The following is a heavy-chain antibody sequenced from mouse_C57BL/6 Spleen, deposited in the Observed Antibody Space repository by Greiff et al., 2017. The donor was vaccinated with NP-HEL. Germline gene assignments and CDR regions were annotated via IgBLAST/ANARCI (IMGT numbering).Heavy chain of an antibody. Sequence: QVQLKESGAELARPGASVKMSCKASGYTFTSYTMHWVKQRPGQGLEWIGYINPSSGYTKYNQKFKDKATLTADKSSSTAYMQLSSLTSEDSAVYYCAIGKDYGSTYYAMDYWGQGTSVTVSS. D-gene: IGHD1-1*01. CDR2: INPSSGYT. V-gene: IGHV1-4*01. CDR3: AIGKDYGSTYYAMDY. CDR1: GYTFTSYT. J-gene: IGHJ4*01.